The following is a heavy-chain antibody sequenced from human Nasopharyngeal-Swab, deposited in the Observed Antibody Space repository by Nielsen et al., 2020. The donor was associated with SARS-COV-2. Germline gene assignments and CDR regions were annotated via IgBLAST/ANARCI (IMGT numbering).Heavy chain of an antibody. CDR1: GLSISGYW. J-gene: IGHJ6*03. Sequence: GGSLRLSFAASGLSISGYWMSWVRPAPGKGLEWVANINQDGSEEYYVASVKGRFTISRDNAKKTLYLQMNSLRAEDTAVYYCARTRYCSSGSCYMDVWGKGTTVTVSS. D-gene: IGHD2-15*01. CDR2: INQDGSEE. CDR3: ARTRYCSSGSCYMDV. V-gene: IGHV3-7*01.